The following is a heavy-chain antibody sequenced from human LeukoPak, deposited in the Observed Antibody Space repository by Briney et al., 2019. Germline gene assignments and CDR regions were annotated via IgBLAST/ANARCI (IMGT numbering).Heavy chain of an antibody. Sequence: GGSLRLSCAASGFTFSSYGMHWVRQAPGKGLEWVAVISYDGSNKYYADSVKGRFTISRDNSKNTLYLQMNSLRAEDTAVYYCAKGRLNFAYWGQGTLVTVSS. CDR3: AKGRLNFAY. CDR2: ISYDGSNK. J-gene: IGHJ4*02. CDR1: GFTFSSYG. D-gene: IGHD3-22*01. V-gene: IGHV3-30*18.